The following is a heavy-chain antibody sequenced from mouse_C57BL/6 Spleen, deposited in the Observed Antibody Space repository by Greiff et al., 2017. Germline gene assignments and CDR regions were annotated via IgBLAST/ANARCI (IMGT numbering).Heavy chain of an antibody. CDR2: IYPGDGDT. CDR1: GYAFSSSW. V-gene: IGHV1-82*01. Sequence: VQLQESGPELVKPGASVKISCKASGYAFSSSWMNWVKQRPGKGLEWIGRIYPGDGDTNYNGKFKGKDTLTADKSSSTAYMQLSSLTSEDSAVYFCARSNWDWDLFAYWGQGTLVTVSA. J-gene: IGHJ3*01. CDR3: ARSNWDWDLFAY. D-gene: IGHD4-1*01.